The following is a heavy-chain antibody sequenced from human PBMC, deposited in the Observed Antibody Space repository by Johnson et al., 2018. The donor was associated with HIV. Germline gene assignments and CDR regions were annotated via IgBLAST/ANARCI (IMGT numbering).Heavy chain of an antibody. J-gene: IGHJ3*02. Sequence: QEKLVESGGGVVQTGRSLRLSCAASGFIFSSYAMHWVRQAPGEGLEWVAVISYDGNKTYYADSVRGLTISRDNSKNTLYLQMNSLRAEDTAVYYCARDRGSMPAVAFDIWGQGTMVTVSS. CDR2: ISYDGNKT. CDR3: ARDRGSMPAVAFDI. D-gene: IGHD2-2*01. V-gene: IGHV3-30*04. CDR1: GFIFSSYA.